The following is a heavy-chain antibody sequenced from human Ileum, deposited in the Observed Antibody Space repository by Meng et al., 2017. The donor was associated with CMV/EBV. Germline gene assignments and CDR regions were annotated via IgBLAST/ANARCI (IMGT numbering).Heavy chain of an antibody. D-gene: IGHD1-1*01. V-gene: IGHV2-5*02. Sequence: TWTESGPPLLKPTPHLPPTCTFPGFSPTRSGMGVGWIRQPPGKALEWLALIYWDYDKRYSPSLNNRLTITKDASKNQVVLSMTSMGPVDTATYYCAQTGPVRDYFQSWGQGTLVTVSS. CDR3: AQTGPVRDYFQS. CDR2: IYWDYDK. J-gene: IGHJ4*02. CDR1: GFSPTRSGMG.